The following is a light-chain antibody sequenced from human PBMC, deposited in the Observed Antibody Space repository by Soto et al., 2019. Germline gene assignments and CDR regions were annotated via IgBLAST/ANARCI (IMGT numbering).Light chain of an antibody. J-gene: IGKJ2*01. CDR3: QQRSNWPPYT. Sequence: DIQLTQSPSFLSASVGDRVTITCRASQGIRTYLAWYQQKPGKVPNLLVYAASTLQSGVPSRFSGSGSGTEFTLTISSLQPEDFAVYYCQQRSNWPPYTFGQGTKLEIK. CDR1: QGIRTY. V-gene: IGKV1-9*01. CDR2: AAS.